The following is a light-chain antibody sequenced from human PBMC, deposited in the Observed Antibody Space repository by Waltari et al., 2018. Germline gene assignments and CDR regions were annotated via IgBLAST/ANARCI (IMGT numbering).Light chain of an antibody. J-gene: IGKJ4*01. CDR3: QQCGSSPFT. CDR1: ESVSSSH. CDR2: AES. V-gene: IGKV3-20*01. Sequence: EIVLTQSPGTLSLSPGARATLSCSASESVSSSHLAWYQQKPGQPPRLLINAESYRATGSPDRCSGRGSGKDFTLTISRLEPEDYAVYYCQQCGSSPFTCGGGTKVEIK.